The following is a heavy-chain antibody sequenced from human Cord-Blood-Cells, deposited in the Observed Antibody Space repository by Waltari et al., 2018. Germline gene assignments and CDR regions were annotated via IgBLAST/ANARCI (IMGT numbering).Heavy chain of an antibody. CDR3: ARGRRLYALQQLVPRYYYYYMDV. V-gene: IGHV4-34*01. CDR2: INHSGST. CDR1: GGSFSGYY. Sequence: QVQLQQWGAGLLKPSETLSLTCAVYGGSFSGYYWSWIRQPPGKGLEWIGEINHSGSTNYNPSLKSRVTISVDTSKNQFSLKLSSVTAADTAVYYCARGRRLYALQQLVPRYYYYYMDVWGKGTTVTVSS. D-gene: IGHD6-13*01. J-gene: IGHJ6*03.